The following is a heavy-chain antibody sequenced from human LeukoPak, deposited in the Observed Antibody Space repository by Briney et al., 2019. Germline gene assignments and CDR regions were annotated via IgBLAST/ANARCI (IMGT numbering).Heavy chain of an antibody. CDR3: ARDPYYYDSSGYPFYYGMDV. CDR2: IYYSGST. J-gene: IGHJ6*02. D-gene: IGHD3-22*01. Sequence: SQTLPLTCTVSGGSISSGDYYWSWIRQPPGKGLEWIGYIYYSGSTYYNPSLKGRVTISVDTSKNQFSLKLSSVTAADTAVYYCARDPYYYDSSGYPFYYGMDVWGQGTTVTVSS. V-gene: IGHV4-30-4*01. CDR1: GGSISSGDYY.